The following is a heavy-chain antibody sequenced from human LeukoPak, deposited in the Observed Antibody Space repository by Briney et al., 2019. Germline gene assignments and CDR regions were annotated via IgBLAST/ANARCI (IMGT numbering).Heavy chain of an antibody. Sequence: ASLTLSFTGSGYSFTIYWIGWGRQMPGKGLELMGIIYPGDSDTRYSPSFQDQVIISADKPIRTAYLQWSSLKASDTAMYYCARRPRIGPFDYGGQGTLVTVSS. CDR2: IYPGDSDT. J-gene: IGHJ4*02. CDR1: GYSFTIYW. CDR3: ARRPRIGPFDY. V-gene: IGHV5-51*04.